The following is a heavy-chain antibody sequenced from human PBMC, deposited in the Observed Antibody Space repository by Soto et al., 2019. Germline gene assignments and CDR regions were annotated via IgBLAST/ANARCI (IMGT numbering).Heavy chain of an antibody. V-gene: IGHV1-18*01. D-gene: IGHD4-17*01. Sequence: QVQLVQSGAEVKKPGASVKVSCKASGYTFTSYGISWVRQAPGQGLEWMGWISAYNGNTNYAQKLQGRVTMTTDTSTSTAYMELRSLRSDDTAVYYCAXDHDGXYERVNYYGMDVWGQGTTVTVSS. J-gene: IGHJ6*02. CDR2: ISAYNGNT. CDR1: GYTFTSYG. CDR3: AXDHDGXYERVNYYGMDV.